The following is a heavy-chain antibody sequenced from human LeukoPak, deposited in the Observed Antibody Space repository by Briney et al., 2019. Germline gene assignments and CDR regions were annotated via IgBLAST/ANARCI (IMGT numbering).Heavy chain of an antibody. CDR3: ARHKDDYVWGTFRFGFGL. J-gene: IGHJ4*02. D-gene: IGHD3-16*01. CDR2: IYYRGTT. V-gene: IGHV4-39*01. Sequence: SETLSHTCTVSGGSISSNHYYWAWIRQPPGKGLEWRGSIYYRGTTYYNPSLKSRVTISVDTSNNQFSLKLSSVTAADTSVYYCARHKDDYVWGTFRFGFGLWGQGTLVTVSS. CDR1: GGSISSNHYY.